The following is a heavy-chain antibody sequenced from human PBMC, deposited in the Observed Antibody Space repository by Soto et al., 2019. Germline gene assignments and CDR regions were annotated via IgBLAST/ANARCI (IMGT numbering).Heavy chain of an antibody. D-gene: IGHD3-16*01. CDR1: GASISSYH. Sequence: QVQLQESGPGLVKPSETLSLTCTVSGASISSYHWSGIRQTPGKGLEWIGYIYFSGSANYNPSLKSRVTFSVDTSKNQVSLKLSSVTAADTGVYYCAAAVPAEYVFPYYYMDVWGKGTTVTVSS. CDR2: IYFSGSA. J-gene: IGHJ6*03. CDR3: AAAVPAEYVFPYYYMDV. V-gene: IGHV4-59*01.